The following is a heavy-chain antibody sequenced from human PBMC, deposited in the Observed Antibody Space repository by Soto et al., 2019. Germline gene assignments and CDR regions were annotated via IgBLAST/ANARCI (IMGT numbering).Heavy chain of an antibody. CDR1: GFTFSSYW. CDR2: INSDGSST. J-gene: IGHJ6*02. Sequence: GSLVLSCAASGFTFSSYWMHGVRQAPGKGLVWVSRINSDGSSTSYADSVKGRFTISRDNAKNTLYLQMNSLRAEDTAVYYCARERYSDFWSGYYKHYGMDVWGQGTTVTVSS. D-gene: IGHD3-3*01. V-gene: IGHV3-74*01. CDR3: ARERYSDFWSGYYKHYGMDV.